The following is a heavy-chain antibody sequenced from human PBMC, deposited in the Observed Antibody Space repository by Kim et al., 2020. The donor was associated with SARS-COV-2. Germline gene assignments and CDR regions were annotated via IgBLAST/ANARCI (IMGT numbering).Heavy chain of an antibody. CDR3: ARGMTGYGYGY. V-gene: IGHV4-34*01. D-gene: IGHD5-18*01. J-gene: IGHJ4*02. Sequence: TNYNPTLKSRVTISVETSKNQFSLKLSSVTAADTAVYYCARGMTGYGYGYWGQGTLVTVSS. CDR2: T.